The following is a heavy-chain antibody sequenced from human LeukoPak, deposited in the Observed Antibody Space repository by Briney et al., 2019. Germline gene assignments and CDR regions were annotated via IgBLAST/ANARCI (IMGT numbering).Heavy chain of an antibody. Sequence: GGSLSFSCAAYGFTVSGNYMNWLRQAPGKGLEWGTVIYSGGTTYYADSVKGRFTISRDNSKNTLYLQLNSLKVEDTAVYYCARGALGAAGRLDYWGQGTLVTVSS. CDR3: ARGALGAAGRLDY. J-gene: IGHJ4*02. CDR2: IYSGGTT. V-gene: IGHV3-66*01. D-gene: IGHD6-13*01. CDR1: GFTVSGNY.